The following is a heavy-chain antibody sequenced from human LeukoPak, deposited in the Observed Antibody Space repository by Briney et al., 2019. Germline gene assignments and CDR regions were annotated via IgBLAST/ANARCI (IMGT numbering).Heavy chain of an antibody. CDR1: GFTFSDYY. V-gene: IGHV3-11*01. D-gene: IGHD6-6*01. CDR2: ISSSGSTI. Sequence: GGSLSLSCAASGFTFSDYYMSWIRQAPGKGLEWVSYISSSGSTIYYADSVKGRFTISRDNAKNSLYLQMNSLRAEDTAVYYCARDLSSSFGNYYYYYMDVWGKGTTVTVSS. CDR3: ARDLSSSFGNYYYYYMDV. J-gene: IGHJ6*03.